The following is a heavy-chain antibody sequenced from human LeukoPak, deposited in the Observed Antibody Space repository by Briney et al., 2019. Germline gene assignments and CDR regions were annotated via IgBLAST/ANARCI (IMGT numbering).Heavy chain of an antibody. V-gene: IGHV3-74*01. Sequence: GGSLRLSCAASGFIFSSYWMHWVRQVPGKGLVWVTRVYTDGTTTDFADSVKGRFTVSRDNAKNTLYLQMDSLRAEDTAMYYCARSVVSTYWYFDLWGRGTLVTVSS. CDR2: VYTDGTTT. J-gene: IGHJ2*01. D-gene: IGHD4-23*01. CDR1: GFIFSSYW. CDR3: ARSVVSTYWYFDL.